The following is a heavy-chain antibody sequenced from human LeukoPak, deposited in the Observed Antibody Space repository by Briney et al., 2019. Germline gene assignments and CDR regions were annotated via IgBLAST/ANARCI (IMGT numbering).Heavy chain of an antibody. J-gene: IGHJ3*02. CDR2: IYYSGST. D-gene: IGHD2-2*01. V-gene: IGHV4-30-4*08. Sequence: PSETLSLTCTVSGGSISSGDYYWSWIRQPPGKGLEWIGYIYYSGSTYYNPSLKSRVTISVDTSKNQFSLKLSSVTAADTAVYYCARSPTPYCSSTSCLDNAFDIWGQGTMVTVSS. CDR3: ARSPTPYCSSTSCLDNAFDI. CDR1: GGSISSGDYY.